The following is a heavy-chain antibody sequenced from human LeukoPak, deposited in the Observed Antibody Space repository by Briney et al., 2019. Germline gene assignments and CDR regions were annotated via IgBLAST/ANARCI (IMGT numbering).Heavy chain of an antibody. Sequence: SETLSLTCTVSGGSISSYYWSWIRQPPGKGLEWIGYIYTSGSTNYNPSLKSRVTMSVDTSKNQFSLKLSSVTAADTAVYYCAREGDYYGSGSYYMDVWGKGTTVTVSS. D-gene: IGHD3-10*01. CDR2: IYTSGST. V-gene: IGHV4-4*08. CDR1: GGSISSYY. J-gene: IGHJ6*03. CDR3: AREGDYYGSGSYYMDV.